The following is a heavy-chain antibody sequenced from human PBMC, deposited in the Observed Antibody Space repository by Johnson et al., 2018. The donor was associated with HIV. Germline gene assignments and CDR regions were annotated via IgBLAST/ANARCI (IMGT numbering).Heavy chain of an antibody. CDR1: GFTFSSYG. V-gene: IGHV3-33*01. CDR3: AGDGGRGEFDI. CDR2: IWYDGSEK. D-gene: IGHD3-16*01. J-gene: IGHJ3*02. Sequence: QVHLVESGGGVVQPGRSLRLSCAASGFTFSSYGMHWVRKAPGKGLEWVAVIWYDGSEKYYVDSVKGRFTISRDNAKNSLYLQMNSLRAEDTAVYYCAGDGGRGEFDIWGHGTRVSVSS.